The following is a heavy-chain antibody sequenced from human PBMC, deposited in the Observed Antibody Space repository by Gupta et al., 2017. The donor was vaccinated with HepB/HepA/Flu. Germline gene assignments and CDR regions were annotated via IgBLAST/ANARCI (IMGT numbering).Heavy chain of an antibody. V-gene: IGHV3-20*04. Sequence: EVQLVESGGGVVRPGGSLRLSCAASGFTFDDYGMSWVRQAQGKGLEWVSGSNWNGGRTGYADAVKGRFTISRDNAKNYLDLQMNSLRAEDTALYYCAREGRRWLQSDYYYMDVWGKGTTVTVSS. CDR1: GFTFDDYG. D-gene: IGHD5-24*01. CDR2: SNWNGGRT. CDR3: AREGRRWLQSDYYYMDV. J-gene: IGHJ6*03.